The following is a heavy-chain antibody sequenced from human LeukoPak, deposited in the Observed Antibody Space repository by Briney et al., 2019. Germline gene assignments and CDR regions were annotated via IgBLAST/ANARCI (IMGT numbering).Heavy chain of an antibody. CDR1: GFTFSSYW. D-gene: IGHD6-13*01. Sequence: GGSLRLSCAASGFTFSSYWMHGVRQAQGKGLGWVSRINSEASSRTYADSVKGRFTISRDNSKNTLFLQMNSLRAEDTAVYYCARGGSSWSSFDYWGQGTLVTVSS. V-gene: IGHV3-74*01. CDR2: INSEASSR. CDR3: ARGGSSWSSFDY. J-gene: IGHJ4*02.